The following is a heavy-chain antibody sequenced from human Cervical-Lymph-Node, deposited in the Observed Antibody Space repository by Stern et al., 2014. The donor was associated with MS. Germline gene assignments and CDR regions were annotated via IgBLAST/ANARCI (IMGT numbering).Heavy chain of an antibody. CDR1: GFNFSNSG. CDR3: SKQGL. Sequence: VQLVESGGGVFQPGRSLRLSCGGNGFNFSNSGINWVRQPTGKGLEWVATISYDGSKKFYADSVKGRFTISRDNSKNTLYLQTSSLRDDDTAVYYCSKQGLWGQGTLVIVSS. J-gene: IGHJ4*02. V-gene: IGHV3-30*18. CDR2: ISYDGSKK.